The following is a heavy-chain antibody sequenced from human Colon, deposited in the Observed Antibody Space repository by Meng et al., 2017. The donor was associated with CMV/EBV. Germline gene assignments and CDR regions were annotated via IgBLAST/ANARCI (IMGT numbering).Heavy chain of an antibody. V-gene: IGHV4-59*01. Sequence: GSLRLSCTVSGGSISNNYWSWIRQPPGRGLEWIGYIYNSGTTHYNPSLKSRVTISVDTSKNQFSLKLTSVTAADTAVYFCARTLWCGYFYGLDVWGPGTTVTVSS. CDR3: ARTLWCGYFYGLDV. CDR1: GGSISNNY. D-gene: IGHD3-3*01. CDR2: IYNSGTT. J-gene: IGHJ6*02.